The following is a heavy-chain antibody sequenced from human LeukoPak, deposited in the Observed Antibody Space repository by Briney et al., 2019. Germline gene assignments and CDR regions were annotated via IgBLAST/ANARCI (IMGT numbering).Heavy chain of an antibody. CDR3: AKDRPRFYDSSGYALDAFDI. Sequence: GGSLRLSCAASGFTFSSYAMSWVRQAPGKGLEWVSAISGSGGSTYYADSVKGRSTISRDNSKNTLYLQMNSLRAEDTAVYYCAKDRPRFYDSSGYALDAFDIWGQGTMVTVSS. D-gene: IGHD3-22*01. CDR2: ISGSGGST. J-gene: IGHJ3*02. CDR1: GFTFSSYA. V-gene: IGHV3-23*01.